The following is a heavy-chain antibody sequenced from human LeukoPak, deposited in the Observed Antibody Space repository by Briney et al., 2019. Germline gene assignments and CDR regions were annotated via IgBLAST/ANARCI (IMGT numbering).Heavy chain of an antibody. D-gene: IGHD3-16*02. Sequence: GGSLRLSCAASGFTFSDYNMRWIRQAPGKGLEWVANIKLDGSEKYYVDSVKGRFTISRDNAKKSLYLQMNSLRDEDTAVYYCARDFFAFGGVIALLDYWGQGTLVTVSS. J-gene: IGHJ4*02. V-gene: IGHV3-7*01. CDR2: IKLDGSEK. CDR1: GFTFSDYN. CDR3: ARDFFAFGGVIALLDY.